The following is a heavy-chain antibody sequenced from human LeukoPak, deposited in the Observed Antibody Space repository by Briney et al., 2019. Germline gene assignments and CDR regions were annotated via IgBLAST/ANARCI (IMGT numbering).Heavy chain of an antibody. CDR2: INPNSGGT. J-gene: IGHJ4*02. V-gene: IGHV1-2*02. D-gene: IGHD4-23*01. Sequence: ASVKVSCKASGYTFTGYYMHWVRQAPGQGLEWMGWINPNSGGTNYAQKFQGRVTMTRDTSISTAYMELSRLRSDDTAVYYCARDDTLVTLLSPSTFDYWGQGTLVTVSS. CDR1: GYTFTGYY. CDR3: ARDDTLVTLLSPSTFDY.